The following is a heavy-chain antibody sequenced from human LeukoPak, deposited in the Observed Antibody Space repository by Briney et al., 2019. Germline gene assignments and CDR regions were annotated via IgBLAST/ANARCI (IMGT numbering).Heavy chain of an antibody. Sequence: PSETLSLTCTVSGGSISSSSYYWGWIRQPPGKGLEWIGSIYYSGSTYYNPSLKSRVTISVDKSKNQFSLKLSSVTAADTAVYYCARVGGDIVVVVAAVGEPWLDPWGQGTLVTVSS. CDR3: ARVGGDIVVVVAAVGEPWLDP. CDR2: IYYSGST. CDR1: GGSISSSSYY. D-gene: IGHD2-15*01. J-gene: IGHJ5*02. V-gene: IGHV4-39*07.